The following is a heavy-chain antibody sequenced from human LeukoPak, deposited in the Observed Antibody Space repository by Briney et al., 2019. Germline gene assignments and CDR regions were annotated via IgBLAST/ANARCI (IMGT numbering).Heavy chain of an antibody. Sequence: GASLRLSSAASGFTFSSYWMSWVRQPPEKLLEWVTNIKQDRSEKYYVDSVKGRFTILRDNAKTSLYLQMNSLRAEDTAVYYCARDLPSSMVRGVIRYYYYGMDVWGQGTTVTVSS. V-gene: IGHV3-7*01. D-gene: IGHD3-10*01. CDR3: ARDLPSSMVRGVIRYYYYGMDV. CDR1: GFTFSSYW. J-gene: IGHJ6*02. CDR2: IKQDRSEK.